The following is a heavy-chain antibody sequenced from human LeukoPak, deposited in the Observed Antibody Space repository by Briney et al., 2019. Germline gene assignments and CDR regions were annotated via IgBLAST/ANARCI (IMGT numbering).Heavy chain of an antibody. Sequence: GASVKVSCKASGYTFTSYGISWVRQAPGQGLERMGWISAYNGNTNYAQKLQGRVTMTTDTSTSTAYMELRSLRSDDTAVYYCARESRGVRYGYSFDYWGQGTLVTVSS. CDR1: GYTFTSYG. CDR3: ARESRGVRYGYSFDY. D-gene: IGHD5-18*01. V-gene: IGHV1-18*01. CDR2: ISAYNGNT. J-gene: IGHJ4*02.